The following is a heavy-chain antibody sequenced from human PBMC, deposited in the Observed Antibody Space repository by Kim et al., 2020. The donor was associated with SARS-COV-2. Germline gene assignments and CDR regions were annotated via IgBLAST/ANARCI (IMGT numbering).Heavy chain of an antibody. Sequence: GGSLRLSCAASGFTFSSYSMNWVRQAPGKGLEWVSSISSSSSYIYYADSVKGRFTISRDNAKNSLYLQMNSLRAEDTAVYYCARDLSLGPGTQGFDYWGQGTLVTVSS. V-gene: IGHV3-21*01. CDR1: GFTFSSYS. D-gene: IGHD6-13*01. J-gene: IGHJ4*02. CDR2: ISSSSSYI. CDR3: ARDLSLGPGTQGFDY.